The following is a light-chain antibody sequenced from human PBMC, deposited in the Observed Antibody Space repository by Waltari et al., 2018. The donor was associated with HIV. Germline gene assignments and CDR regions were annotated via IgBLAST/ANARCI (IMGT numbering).Light chain of an antibody. CDR1: QSLLHSNGYNY. Sequence: DIVMTQSPLSLPVTPGEPASISCRSSQSLLHSNGYNYLDWYLQKPGQSPQLLIYLGSSRASGVPDRFSGSGSGTDFTLKISRVEAEDVGLYYCMQALQTPFTFGPGTKVDIK. V-gene: IGKV2-28*01. CDR2: LGS. J-gene: IGKJ3*01. CDR3: MQALQTPFT.